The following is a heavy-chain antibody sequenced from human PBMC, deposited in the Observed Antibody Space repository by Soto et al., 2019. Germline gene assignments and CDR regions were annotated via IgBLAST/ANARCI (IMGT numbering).Heavy chain of an antibody. CDR2: IYYSGST. V-gene: IGHV4-59*08. CDR3: ARRYSSSFDY. D-gene: IGHD6-13*01. CDR1: AGSISSYY. J-gene: IGHJ4*02. Sequence: QVQLQESGPGLVKPSETLSLTCTVSAGSISSYYWSWIRQPTGKGLEWIGYIYYSGSTNYNPSLKSRVTMSVDTSKNQFSLKLSSVTAADTAVYYCARRYSSSFDYWGQGTLVTVSS.